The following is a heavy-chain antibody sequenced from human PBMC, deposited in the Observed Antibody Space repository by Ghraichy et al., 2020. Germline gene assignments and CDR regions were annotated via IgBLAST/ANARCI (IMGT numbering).Heavy chain of an antibody. Sequence: SENLSLTCNVSGGSISNYYWSWIRQPAGKGLEWIGRIYSSGSAIYNPSLKSRVTMSVDTSKNQFSMILTSVTAADTAVFFCARKAYGDYLFDYWGQGILVTVSS. J-gene: IGHJ4*02. CDR2: IYSSGSA. V-gene: IGHV4-4*07. D-gene: IGHD4-17*01. CDR3: ARKAYGDYLFDY. CDR1: GGSISNYY.